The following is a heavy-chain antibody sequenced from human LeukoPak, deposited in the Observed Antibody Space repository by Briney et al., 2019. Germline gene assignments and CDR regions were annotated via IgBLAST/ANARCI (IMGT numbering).Heavy chain of an antibody. CDR2: IYTSGST. J-gene: IGHJ6*03. Sequence: SETLSLTCTVSGGSISSYYWSWIRQPGGKGLEWIGRIYTSGSTNCNPSLKSRVTMSVDTSKNQFSLKLSSVTAADTGVYYCARDGIVVVPAAISGDYYYMDVWGKGTTVTVSS. D-gene: IGHD2-2*02. V-gene: IGHV4-4*07. CDR1: GGSISSYY. CDR3: ARDGIVVVPAAISGDYYYMDV.